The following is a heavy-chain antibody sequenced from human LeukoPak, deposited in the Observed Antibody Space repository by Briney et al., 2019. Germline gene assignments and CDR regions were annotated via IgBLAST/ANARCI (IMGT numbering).Heavy chain of an antibody. J-gene: IGHJ4*02. CDR3: ARDHYSSSDFDY. D-gene: IGHD6-6*01. V-gene: IGHV3-7*01. CDR2: IKQDGSEK. Sequence: TGGSLRLSCAASGYTFSSYWMSWVRQAPAKGLEWVANIKQDGSEKYYVDSVKGRFTISRDNAKNSLYLQMNSPRAEDTAVYYCARDHYSSSDFDYWGQGTLVTVSS. CDR1: GYTFSSYW.